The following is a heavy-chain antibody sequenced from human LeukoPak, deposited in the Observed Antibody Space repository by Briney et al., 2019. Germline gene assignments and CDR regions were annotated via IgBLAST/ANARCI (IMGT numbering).Heavy chain of an antibody. D-gene: IGHD2/OR15-2a*01. CDR2: VYYNGDT. V-gene: IGHV4-39*01. CDR1: GGSISSSGSY. Sequence: PSETLSLTCTVSGGSISSSGSYWAWIRQPPGTGLEWIANVYYNGDTYCNSSLYSRVTISADTSKNQSSLNLRSVAAADTAVYYCARLLSPGWCDPWGQGTLVTVSS. CDR3: ARLLSPGWCDP. J-gene: IGHJ5*02.